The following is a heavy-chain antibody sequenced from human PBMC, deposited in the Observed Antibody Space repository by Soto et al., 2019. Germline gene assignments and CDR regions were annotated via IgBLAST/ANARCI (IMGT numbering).Heavy chain of an antibody. CDR2: IIPIFATP. V-gene: IGHV1-69*06. Sequence: QVQLMQSGAEVRKPGSSVTVSCKASGGTFSSNPISWVRQAPGQGLEWMGGIIPIFATPHYARRFLDRVTPTADSSTNTAYMEVTGLTSEDTAIYYCARDLSAVKRFESFKYYRMDVWGQGTTVTVS. J-gene: IGHJ6*02. CDR1: GGTFSSNP. D-gene: IGHD3-3*01. CDR3: ARDLSAVKRFESFKYYRMDV.